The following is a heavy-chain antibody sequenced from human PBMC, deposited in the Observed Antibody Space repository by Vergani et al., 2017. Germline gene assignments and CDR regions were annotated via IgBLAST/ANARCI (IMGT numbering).Heavy chain of an antibody. J-gene: IGHJ3*01. CDR1: GYIFTSYW. CDR3: ARPHYYDSTMEDALDF. Sequence: EVQLVQSGAEVKKPGESLKISCKGSGYIFTSYWIGWVRQMPGKGLEWRGIIYPGDSDTRYSPSFQGKVTISVDKSMSTAYLQWSSLKASDTAMYYCARPHYYDSTMEDALDFWGQGTMVTVSS. D-gene: IGHD3-22*01. CDR2: IYPGDSDT. V-gene: IGHV5-51*03.